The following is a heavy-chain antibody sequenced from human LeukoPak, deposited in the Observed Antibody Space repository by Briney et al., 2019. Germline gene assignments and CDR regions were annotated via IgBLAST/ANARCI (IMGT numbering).Heavy chain of an antibody. Sequence: ASVKASCKASGYTFTSYDINWVRRATGQGLEWMGWMNPNSGNTGYAQKFQGRVTMTRNTSISTAYMELSSLRSEDTAVYYCAILAAAGNFDYWGQGNLVTVSS. CDR2: MNPNSGNT. CDR3: AILAAAGNFDY. V-gene: IGHV1-8*01. D-gene: IGHD6-13*01. CDR1: GYTFTSYD. J-gene: IGHJ4*02.